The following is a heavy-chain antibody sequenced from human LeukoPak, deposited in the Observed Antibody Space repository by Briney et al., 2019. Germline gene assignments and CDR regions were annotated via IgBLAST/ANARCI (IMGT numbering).Heavy chain of an antibody. CDR2: ILPIVGTT. V-gene: IGHV1-69*05. CDR3: ARGPRNDP. CDR1: GGTFSSYA. D-gene: IGHD1-14*01. Sequence: GASVKVSCKASGGTFSSYAITWVRQAPGQGLEWMGGILPIVGTTIYAQKFQGRVTITTDESTRTDYMELSSLRSEDTAVCFCARGPRNDPWGQGTLVTVSS. J-gene: IGHJ5*02.